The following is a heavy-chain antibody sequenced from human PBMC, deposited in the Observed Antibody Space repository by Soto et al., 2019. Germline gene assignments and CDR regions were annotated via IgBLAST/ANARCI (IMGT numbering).Heavy chain of an antibody. CDR1: GYTFTSYG. Sequence: ASVKVSCKASGYTFTSYGISWVRQAPGQGLEWMGWISAYNGNTNYAQKLQGRVTMTTDTSTSTAYMELRSLRSDDTAVYYCARDLGYTRYYYYGMDVWGQGTTVTVSS. CDR2: ISAYNGNT. D-gene: IGHD5-12*01. J-gene: IGHJ6*02. V-gene: IGHV1-18*01. CDR3: ARDLGYTRYYYYGMDV.